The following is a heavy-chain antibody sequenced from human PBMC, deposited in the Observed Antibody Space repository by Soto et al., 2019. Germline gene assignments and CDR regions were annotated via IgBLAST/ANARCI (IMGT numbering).Heavy chain of an antibody. J-gene: IGHJ1*01. CDR1: GYTFTGYY. D-gene: IGHD3-22*01. CDR2: INPNSGGT. V-gene: IGHV1-2*02. CDR3: ARASSYSYDSSGDNLKH. Sequence: ASVKVSGKAAGYTFTGYYMHWVRQAPGQGLEWMGWINPNSGGTNYAQKFQGRVTMTRDTSISTAYMELSRLRSDDTAVYYCARASSYSYDSSGDNLKHCGQGTMVTVSS.